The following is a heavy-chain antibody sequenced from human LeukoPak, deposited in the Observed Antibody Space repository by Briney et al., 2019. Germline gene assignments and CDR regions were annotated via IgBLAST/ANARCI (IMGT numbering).Heavy chain of an antibody. J-gene: IGHJ5*02. CDR3: ARDGSGRYFNWFDP. D-gene: IGHD1-26*01. V-gene: IGHV4-59*01. CDR1: GGSISSYY. CDR2: IYNSGST. Sequence: SETLSLTCTVSGGSISSYYWNWLRQPPGKGLKWIGHIYNSGSTNYNPSLKSRVTISVDTSKNQFSLKLSSVTAADTAVYYCARDGSGRYFNWFDPWGQGALVTVSS.